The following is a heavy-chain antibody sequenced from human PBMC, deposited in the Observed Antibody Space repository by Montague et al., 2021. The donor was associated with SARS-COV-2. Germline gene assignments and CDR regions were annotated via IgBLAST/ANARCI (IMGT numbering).Heavy chain of an antibody. V-gene: IGHV3-49*04. CDR3: GRLLVNTAAVIHYYYGVDV. D-gene: IGHD5-18*01. Sequence: SLRISCAASGFTFGGDATTWVRQAPGKGLECLGFIRATSYGGAAEYAASVRGRFTFSRDNSKSIAYLQMDSLKTEDTAVYYCGRLLVNTAAVIHYYYGVDVWGRGTTVIVSS. CDR2: IRATSYGGAA. CDR1: GFTFGGDA. J-gene: IGHJ6*02.